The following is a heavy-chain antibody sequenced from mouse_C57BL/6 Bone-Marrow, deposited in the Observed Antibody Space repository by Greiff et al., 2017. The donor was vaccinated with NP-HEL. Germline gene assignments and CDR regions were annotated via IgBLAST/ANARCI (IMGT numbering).Heavy chain of an antibody. J-gene: IGHJ3*01. D-gene: IGHD1-3*01. CDR3: ARDGSEGCAY. V-gene: IGHV3-1*01. Sequence: EVKLLESGPGMVKPSQSLSLTCTVTGYSITSGYDWHWIRHFPGNKLEWMGYISYSGSTNYNPSLKSRISITHDTSKNHFFLKLNSVTTEDTATYYCARDGSEGCAYWGQGTLVTVSA. CDR2: ISYSGST. CDR1: GYSITSGYD.